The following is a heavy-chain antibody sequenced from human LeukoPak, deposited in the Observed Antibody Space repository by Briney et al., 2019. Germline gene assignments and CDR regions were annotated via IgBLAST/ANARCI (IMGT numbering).Heavy chain of an antibody. D-gene: IGHD6-19*01. V-gene: IGHV4-59*01. CDR2: IYYSGST. CDR1: GGSISSYY. J-gene: IGHJ5*02. CDR3: ASSGWYEWFDP. Sequence: SETLSLTCTVSGGSISSYYWSWIRQPPGKGLEWIGYIYYSGSTNYNPSLKSRVTISVDTSKNQFSLKLSSVTAADTAAYYCASSGWYEWFDPWGQGTLVTVSS.